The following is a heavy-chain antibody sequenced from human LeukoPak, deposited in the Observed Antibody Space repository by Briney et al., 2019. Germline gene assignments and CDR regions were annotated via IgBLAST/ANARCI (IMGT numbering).Heavy chain of an antibody. J-gene: IGHJ6*02. CDR2: INGDGSTT. D-gene: IGHD3-3*01. Sequence: PGGSLRLSCAASGFTFSSYWMHWVRQAPGKGLVWVSHINGDGSTTSYADSVKGRFTISRDNAKNSLYLQMNGLRAEDTAVYYCARDGNEFITIFGVVTFPNQNYYYYYGMDVWGQGTTVTVSS. CDR3: ARDGNEFITIFGVVTFPNQNYYYYYGMDV. V-gene: IGHV3-74*01. CDR1: GFTFSSYW.